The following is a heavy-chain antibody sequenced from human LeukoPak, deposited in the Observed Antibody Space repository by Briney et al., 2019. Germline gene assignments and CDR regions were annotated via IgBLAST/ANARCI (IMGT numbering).Heavy chain of an antibody. CDR3: ARVLRDSGFDY. V-gene: IGHV4-30-2*01. Sequence: SQTLSLTCAVSGGSISSGGYSWSWIRQPPGKGLEWIGYIYYSGSTYYNPSLKSRVTISVDRSKNQFSLKLSSVTAADTAVYYCARVLRDSGFDYWGQGTLVTVSS. CDR2: IYYSGST. J-gene: IGHJ4*02. D-gene: IGHD1-26*01. CDR1: GGSISSGGYS.